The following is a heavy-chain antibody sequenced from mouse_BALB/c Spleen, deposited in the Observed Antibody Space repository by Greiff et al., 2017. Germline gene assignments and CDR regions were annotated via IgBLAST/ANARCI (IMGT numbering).Heavy chain of an antibody. CDR1: GFTFSSYG. CDR2: INSNGGST. CDR3: ARELGRYYAIDY. V-gene: IGHV5-6-3*01. Sequence: EVKLVESGGGLVQPGGSLKLSCAASGFTFSSYGMSWVRQTPDKRLELVATINSNGGSTYYPDSVKGRFTSSRDNAKKTLYLQMSSLKAEDTAMYDCARELGRYYAIDYWGQGTSVTVSS. D-gene: IGHD4-1*01. J-gene: IGHJ4*01.